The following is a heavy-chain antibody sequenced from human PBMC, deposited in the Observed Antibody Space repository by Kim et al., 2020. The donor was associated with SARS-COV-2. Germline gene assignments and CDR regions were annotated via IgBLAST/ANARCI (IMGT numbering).Heavy chain of an antibody. Sequence: SETLSLTCAVSGGSISSSNWWSWVRQPPGKGLEWIGEIYHSGSTNYNPSLKSRVTISVDKSKNQFSLKLSSVTAADTAVYYCARGENDQYYYYYGMDVWGQGTTVTVSS. D-gene: IGHD2-2*01. J-gene: IGHJ6*02. CDR1: GGSISSSNW. V-gene: IGHV4-4*02. CDR3: ARGENDQYYYYYGMDV. CDR2: IYHSGST.